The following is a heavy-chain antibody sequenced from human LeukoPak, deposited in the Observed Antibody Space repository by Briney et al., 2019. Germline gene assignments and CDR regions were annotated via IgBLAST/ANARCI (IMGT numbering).Heavy chain of an antibody. CDR2: IYPGDSDT. D-gene: IGHD5-24*01. Sequence: GESLKISCKGSGYSFTSYWIGWVRQLPGKGLEWMGIIYPGDSDTRYSPSFQGQVTISADKSISTAYLQWSSLKASDTAMYYCARVEMATTTGFDYWGQGTLVTVSS. CDR1: GYSFTSYW. J-gene: IGHJ4*02. V-gene: IGHV5-51*01. CDR3: ARVEMATTTGFDY.